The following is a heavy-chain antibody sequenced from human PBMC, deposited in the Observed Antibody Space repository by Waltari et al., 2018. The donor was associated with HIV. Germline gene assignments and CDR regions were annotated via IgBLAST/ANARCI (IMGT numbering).Heavy chain of an antibody. Sequence: GSGGGLVQPGRSLRLSCTASGFTFGDYAMSWVRQAPGKGLEWVGFIRSKAYGGTTEYAASVKSRFTISRDDSKSIAYLQMNSLKTEATAVYYCTRLCYGDYEDNWFDPWGQGTLVTVSS. CDR1: GFTFGDYA. J-gene: IGHJ5*02. CDR2: IRSKAYGGTT. V-gene: IGHV3-49*04. D-gene: IGHD4-17*01. CDR3: TRLCYGDYEDNWFDP.